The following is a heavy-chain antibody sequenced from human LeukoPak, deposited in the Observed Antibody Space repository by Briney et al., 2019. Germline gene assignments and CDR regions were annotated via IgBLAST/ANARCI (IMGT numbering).Heavy chain of an antibody. D-gene: IGHD3-22*01. V-gene: IGHV3-23*01. CDR1: GFTVSSNY. CDR3: AKRRYDSSGHFDS. J-gene: IGHJ4*02. Sequence: GGSLRLSCVASGFTVSSNYMSWVRQAPGKGLEWVSAISGSGSYTDYADSVKGRFTISKDNSKNTLYMRMSSLRAEDTAVYFCAKRRYDSSGHFDSWGQGTLVTVSS. CDR2: ISGSGSYT.